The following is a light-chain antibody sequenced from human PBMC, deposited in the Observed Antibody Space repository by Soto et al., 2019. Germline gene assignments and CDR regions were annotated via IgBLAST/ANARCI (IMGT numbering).Light chain of an antibody. CDR2: GAS. V-gene: IGKV3-15*01. CDR1: QSITNN. Sequence: IVLTQSPATLSVSPGESATLSCRASQSITNNLAWYQQKPGQPPRLLIYGASTRATGFPARFSGSGSGTEFTLTISSLQSEDFAVYYCQQYNNWPPTWTFGQGTKVDIK. CDR3: QQYNNWPPTWT. J-gene: IGKJ1*01.